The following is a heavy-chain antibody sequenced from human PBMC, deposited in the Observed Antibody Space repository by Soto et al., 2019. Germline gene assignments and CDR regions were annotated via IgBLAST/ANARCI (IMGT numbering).Heavy chain of an antibody. CDR3: ARDQSGIVDAFDI. D-gene: IGHD1-26*01. V-gene: IGHV4-31*03. J-gene: IGHJ3*02. CDR1: GGSISSGGYY. Sequence: QVQLQESGPGLVKPSQTLSLTCTVSGGSISSGGYYWSWIRQHPGKGLEWIGYIYYSGSTYYNPSLKGRVTTAVDTSKNQLSLKLSSVTAADTAVYYCARDQSGIVDAFDIWGQGTMVTVSS. CDR2: IYYSGST.